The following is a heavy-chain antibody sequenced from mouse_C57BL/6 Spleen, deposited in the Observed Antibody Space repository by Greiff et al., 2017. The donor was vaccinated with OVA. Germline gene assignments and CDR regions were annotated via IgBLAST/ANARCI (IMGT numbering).Heavy chain of an antibody. D-gene: IGHD1-1*01. CDR1: GYTFTSYW. Sequence: VKLQQPGAELVKPGASVKLSCKASGYTFTSYWMHWVKQRPGQGLEWIGMIHPNSGSTNYNEKFKSKATLTVDKSSSTAYMQLSSLTSEDSAVYYCARASPTGFAYWGQGTLVTVSA. V-gene: IGHV1-64*01. J-gene: IGHJ3*01. CDR3: ARASPTGFAY. CDR2: IHPNSGST.